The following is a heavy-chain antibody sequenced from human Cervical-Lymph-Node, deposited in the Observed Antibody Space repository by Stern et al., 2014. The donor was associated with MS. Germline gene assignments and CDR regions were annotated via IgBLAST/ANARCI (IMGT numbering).Heavy chain of an antibody. D-gene: IGHD3-16*01. CDR1: GYSFSHFW. CDR2: PIPGAPDT. V-gene: IGHV5-51*03. Sequence: VQLVQSGAEVKKPGASLRISCKGSGYSFSHFWVGWVRQMPGRGLEWMGIPIPGAPDTRYSPSSQGQVTISADTSISTPYLHWSSLKASDTAIYYCAILRGDTGLHYWGQGTLVTVSS. J-gene: IGHJ4*02. CDR3: AILRGDTGLHY.